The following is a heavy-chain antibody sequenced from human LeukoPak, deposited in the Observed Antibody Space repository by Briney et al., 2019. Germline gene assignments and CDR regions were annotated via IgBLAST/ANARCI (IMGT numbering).Heavy chain of an antibody. Sequence: PGRSLRLSCAASGFTFNSYAMHWVRQAPGEGLEWVSVISYDGSNKYYADSVKGRFTISRDNSKNTLYLQMNSLRAEETAVYYCARGARYYYDRGGGYWGHGTLVTVSS. CDR1: GFTFNSYA. CDR3: ARGARYYYDRGGGY. CDR2: ISYDGSNK. J-gene: IGHJ4*01. V-gene: IGHV3-30-3*01. D-gene: IGHD3-22*01.